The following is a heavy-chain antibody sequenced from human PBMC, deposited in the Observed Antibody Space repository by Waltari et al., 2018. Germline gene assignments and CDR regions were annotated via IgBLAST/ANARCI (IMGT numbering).Heavy chain of an antibody. D-gene: IGHD1-7*01. CDR3: ARVMYNWNYGVSRWDALDI. CDR2: IFDSGTD. V-gene: IGHV4-31*03. J-gene: IGHJ3*02. CDR1: GGSIRSADYY. Sequence: QVQLQESGPGLVQPSQTLSLTCTFSGGSIRSADYYWSWIRQHPGKGLEWVEYIFDSGTDYDNPSLEDRVTISVDTSKNQFSLNIYAVTAADTAVYYCARVMYNWNYGVSRWDALDIWGQGTMVTVTP.